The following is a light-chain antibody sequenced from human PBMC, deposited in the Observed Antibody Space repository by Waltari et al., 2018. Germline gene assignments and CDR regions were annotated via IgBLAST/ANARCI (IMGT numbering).Light chain of an antibody. CDR2: LDS. CDR1: DLGDTN. Sequence: SFDLTQPPSVSVSTGQTFSIACCSGNDLGDTNVCWYQQRPGQSPILVMFLDSVRPSGIPGRFSGSKSGNTATLTISETQPVDEAEYYCQAWDTITVVFGGGTKVTVL. V-gene: IGLV3-1*01. J-gene: IGLJ2*01. CDR3: QAWDTITVV.